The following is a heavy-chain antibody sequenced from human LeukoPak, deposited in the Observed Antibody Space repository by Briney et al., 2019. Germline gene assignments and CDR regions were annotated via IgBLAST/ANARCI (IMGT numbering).Heavy chain of an antibody. J-gene: IGHJ1*01. CDR3: AKDHRIVEPTTPPEYFHH. V-gene: IGHV3-23*01. CDR1: GFTFSSCA. CDR2: ISGRGDNT. D-gene: IGHD1-26*01. Sequence: GGSLRLSCAASGFTFSSCAMTWVRQAPGKGLEWVSGISGRGDNTYYADSVKGRFTISRDNSKSTLYLQMNSLRAEDTAVYYCAKDHRIVEPTTPPEYFHHWGQGTLVTVSS.